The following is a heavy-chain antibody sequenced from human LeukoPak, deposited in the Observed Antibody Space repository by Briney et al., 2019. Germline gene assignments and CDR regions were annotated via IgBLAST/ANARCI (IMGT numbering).Heavy chain of an antibody. CDR1: GGSIISSSYY. D-gene: IGHD6-25*01. Sequence: SETLSLTCTVSGGSIISSSYYWGWIRQPPGKGLEWIRSIYYSGSTYYNPSLKSRVTISVDTSKNQFSLKLRFVTAADTAVYYCARRDSSGVVPRWDYWGQGTLVTVSS. CDR2: IYYSGST. CDR3: ARRDSSGVVPRWDY. V-gene: IGHV4-39*01. J-gene: IGHJ4*02.